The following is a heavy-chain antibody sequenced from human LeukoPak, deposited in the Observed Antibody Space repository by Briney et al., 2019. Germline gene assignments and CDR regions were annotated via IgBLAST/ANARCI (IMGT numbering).Heavy chain of an antibody. CDR3: ARGPGYYGSGSRGAFDY. D-gene: IGHD3-10*01. V-gene: IGHV4-39*07. Sequence: PSETLSLTCTVSGGSISSGSYYWSWIRQPPGKDLEWIGSIYFSGSTYYNPSLKSRVTISVDTSKNQFSLKLSSVTAADTAVYYCARGPGYYGSGSRGAFDYWGQGTLVTVSS. J-gene: IGHJ4*02. CDR2: IYFSGST. CDR1: GGSISSGSYY.